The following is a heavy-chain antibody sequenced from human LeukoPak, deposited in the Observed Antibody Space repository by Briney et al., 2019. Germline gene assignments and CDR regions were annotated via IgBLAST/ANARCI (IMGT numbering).Heavy chain of an antibody. Sequence: PGGSLRLSCAASGFTVSSNYMSWVRQAPGMGLEWVSVIYSGGSTYYADSVKGRFTISRNNSKNTLYLQMNSLRAEDTAVYYCARGGRVAFDKFAFDIWGQGTMVTVSS. D-gene: IGHD3-9*01. J-gene: IGHJ3*02. V-gene: IGHV3-53*01. CDR2: IYSGGST. CDR3: ARGGRVAFDKFAFDI. CDR1: GFTVSSNY.